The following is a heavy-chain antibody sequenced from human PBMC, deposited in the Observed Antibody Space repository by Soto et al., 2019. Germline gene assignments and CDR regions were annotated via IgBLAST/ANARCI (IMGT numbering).Heavy chain of an antibody. Sequence: QVHLVQSGPEVKRPGSSVKVSCKASGDTFGRNAIHWVRQAPGQGLEWMGGILPMFPTTNYAQKFKGRLTISADKSTGTAYMEMTSLRSEDTAVYYCTKDGDSADYGYWGQGTLVTVSS. V-gene: IGHV1-69*06. CDR3: TKDGDSADYGY. CDR1: GDTFGRNA. D-gene: IGHD2-21*01. J-gene: IGHJ4*02. CDR2: ILPMFPTT.